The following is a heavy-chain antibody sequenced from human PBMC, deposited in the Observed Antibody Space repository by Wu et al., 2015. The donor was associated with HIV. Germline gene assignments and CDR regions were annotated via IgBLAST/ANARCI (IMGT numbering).Heavy chain of an antibody. J-gene: IGHJ6*02. V-gene: IGHV1-8*01. CDR3: TRGRQYLANAFYYGLDV. Sequence: QVQLVQSRAEVKKPGASVKVSCKASGDTFTSYDINWVRQAPGQGLEWMGWMSPTTGNTGYAHRFQGRLTMTRNTSMSTAYMELSSLRSEDTAVYYCTRGRQYLANAFYYGLDVWGQGTTVTVSS. D-gene: IGHD2-2*01. CDR2: MSPTTGNT. CDR1: GDTFTSYD.